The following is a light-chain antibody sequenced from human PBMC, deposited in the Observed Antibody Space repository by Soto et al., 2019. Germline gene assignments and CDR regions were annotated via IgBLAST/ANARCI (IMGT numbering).Light chain of an antibody. V-gene: IGKV1-5*03. CDR1: QSISSW. CDR2: KAS. J-gene: IGKJ1*01. CDR3: QQYNSYWT. Sequence: DIQMTQSPSTLSASVGDRVTITCRASQSISSWLAWYQQKPGKAPKLLIYKASSLERGVPSRFSGSGSGTEFTLTISSLQPDDFATYYCQQYNSYWTFGQGTKVVIK.